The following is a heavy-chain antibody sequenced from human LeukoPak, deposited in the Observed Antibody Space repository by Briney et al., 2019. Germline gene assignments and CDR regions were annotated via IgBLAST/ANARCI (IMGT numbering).Heavy chain of an antibody. J-gene: IGHJ4*02. CDR1: GYTFTSYD. CDR2: MNPNSGNT. D-gene: IGHD6-6*01. CDR3: ARSMKGEYSSSSWIDY. Sequence: ASVTVSCKASGYTFTSYDINWVRQATGQGLEWMGWMNPNSGNTGYAQKFQGRVTITRNTSISTAYMELSSLRSEDTAVYYCARSMKGEYSSSSWIDYWGQGTLVTVSS. V-gene: IGHV1-8*03.